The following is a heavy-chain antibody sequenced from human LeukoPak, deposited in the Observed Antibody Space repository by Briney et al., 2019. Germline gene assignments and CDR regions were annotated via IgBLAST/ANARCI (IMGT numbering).Heavy chain of an antibody. CDR3: AKGLGQLVYYFDY. CDR2: ISGSGGST. Sequence: GGSLRLSCAASGFTFSSYAMSWVRQAPGKGLEWVSAISGSGGSTYYADSVKGRFTISRDNSKNTLYLQMNSLRAEDTAAYYCAKGLGQLVYYFDYWGQGTLVTVSS. J-gene: IGHJ4*02. D-gene: IGHD6-13*01. CDR1: GFTFSSYA. V-gene: IGHV3-23*01.